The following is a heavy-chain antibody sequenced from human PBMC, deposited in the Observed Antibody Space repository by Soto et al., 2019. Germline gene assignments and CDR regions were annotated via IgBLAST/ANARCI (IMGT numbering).Heavy chain of an antibody. V-gene: IGHV3-21*01. D-gene: IGHD3-9*01. J-gene: IGHJ4*02. CDR2: ISSSSSYI. Sequence: GGSLRLSCAASGFTFSSYSMNWVRQAPGKGLEWVSSISSSSSYIYYADSVKGRFTISRDNAKNSLYLQMNSLRAEDTAVYYCARDRSPYYDILTGYNALDYWGQGTLVTVSS. CDR1: GFTFSSYS. CDR3: ARDRSPYYDILTGYNALDY.